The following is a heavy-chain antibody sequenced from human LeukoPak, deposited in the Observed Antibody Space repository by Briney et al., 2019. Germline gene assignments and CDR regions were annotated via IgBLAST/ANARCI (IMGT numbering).Heavy chain of an antibody. CDR1: GGSFSSYY. D-gene: IGHD6-19*01. CDR3: ARIAVPPGYYYGMDV. V-gene: IGHV4-39*01. Sequence: SETLSLTCAVYGGSFSSYYWGWIRQPPGKGLEWIGSIYYSGSTYYNPSLKSRVTISVDTSKNQFSLKLSSVTAADTAVYYCARIAVPPGYYYGMDVWGQGTTVTVSS. CDR2: IYYSGST. J-gene: IGHJ6*02.